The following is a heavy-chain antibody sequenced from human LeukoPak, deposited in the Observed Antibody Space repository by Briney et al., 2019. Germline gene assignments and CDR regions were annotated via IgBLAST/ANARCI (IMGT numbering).Heavy chain of an antibody. J-gene: IGHJ4*02. V-gene: IGHV4-34*01. D-gene: IGHD3-16*02. CDR3: ARRAKYYDYVWGSYRSSVYFDY. CDR1: GGSFSGYY. CDR2: INHSGST. Sequence: SETLSLTCAVYGGSFSGYYWSWIRQPPGKGLEWIGEINHSGSTNYNPSLKSRVTISVDTSKNQFSLKLSSVTAADTAVYYCARRAKYYDYVWGSYRSSVYFDYWGQGTLVTVSS.